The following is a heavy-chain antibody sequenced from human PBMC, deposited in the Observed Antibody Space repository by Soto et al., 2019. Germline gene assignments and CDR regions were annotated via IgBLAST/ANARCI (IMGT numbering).Heavy chain of an antibody. CDR1: GYTFPGDY. CDR3: ARVKKFSSSWRTKYYYGMDV. V-gene: IGHV1-2*02. Sequence: ASVKVSCKASGYTFPGDYMHWVRQDPGQGLEWMGWINPNSGGTNYAQKFQGRGTMNRGTSLSTAYMQMSRLRSDDTSVYYCARVKKFSSSWRTKYYYGMDVWGQGTTVTVSS. CDR2: INPNSGGT. D-gene: IGHD6-13*01. J-gene: IGHJ6*02.